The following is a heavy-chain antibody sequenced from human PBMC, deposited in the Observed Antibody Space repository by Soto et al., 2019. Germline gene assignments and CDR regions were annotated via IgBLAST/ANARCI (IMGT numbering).Heavy chain of an antibody. Sequence: EVQLAESGGGLVQPGGSLRLSCAASGFTFSSYSMNWVRQAPGKGLEWVSYISSSSSTIYYADSVKGRFTISRDNAKNSLYLQMNSLRDEETAVYYCARGRYYDILTGSSSPFDYWGQGTLVTVSS. CDR2: ISSSSSTI. J-gene: IGHJ4*02. CDR3: ARGRYYDILTGSSSPFDY. CDR1: GFTFSSYS. V-gene: IGHV3-48*02. D-gene: IGHD3-9*01.